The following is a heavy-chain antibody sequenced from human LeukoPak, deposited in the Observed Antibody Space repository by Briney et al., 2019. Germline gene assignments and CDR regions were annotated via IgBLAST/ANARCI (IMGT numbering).Heavy chain of an antibody. CDR1: GGSISSGGYY. J-gene: IGHJ6*02. Sequence: SETLSLTCTVSGGSISSGGYYWSWIRQHPGKGLEWIGYIYYSGSTYYNPSLKSRVTISVDTSKNQFSPKLSSVTAADTAVYYCARDRLAVGATGLDYGMDVWGQGTTVTVSS. V-gene: IGHV4-31*03. D-gene: IGHD1-26*01. CDR2: IYYSGST. CDR3: ARDRLAVGATGLDYGMDV.